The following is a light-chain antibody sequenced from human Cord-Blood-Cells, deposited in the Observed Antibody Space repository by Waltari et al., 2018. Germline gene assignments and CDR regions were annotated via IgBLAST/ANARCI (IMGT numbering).Light chain of an antibody. CDR3: QQRSNWPL. Sequence: EIVLTQSPATLSFSPGERSTLSCRASQSVSSYLAWYQQKPGQAPRLLIYDASNRATGIPARFSGSGSGTDFTLTISSLEPEDFAVYYCQQRSNWPLFGGGTKVEIK. CDR2: DAS. J-gene: IGKJ4*01. V-gene: IGKV3-11*01. CDR1: QSVSSY.